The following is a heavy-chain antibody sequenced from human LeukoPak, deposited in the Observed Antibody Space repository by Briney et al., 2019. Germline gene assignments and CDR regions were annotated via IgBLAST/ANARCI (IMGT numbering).Heavy chain of an antibody. CDR3: ARLSPPIASFCSGGTCYSGGFDP. CDR1: GGTFSSYA. J-gene: IGHJ5*02. D-gene: IGHD2-15*01. Sequence: ASVKVSCKASGGTFSSYAISWVRQAPGQGLEWMGWITTYNGNTYYAQNFQGRVTMTADTSTSTAYMEVRSLRSDDTAVYYCARLSPPIASFCSGGTCYSGGFDPWGQGTLVTVSS. V-gene: IGHV1-18*01. CDR2: ITTYNGNT.